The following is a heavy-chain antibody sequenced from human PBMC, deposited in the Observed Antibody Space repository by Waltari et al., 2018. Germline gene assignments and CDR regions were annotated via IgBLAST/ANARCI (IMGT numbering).Heavy chain of an antibody. CDR2: IYSGGST. J-gene: IGHJ4*02. CDR1: VLTVSSDF. V-gene: IGHV3-53*02. CDR3: AREGVDTANDY. D-gene: IGHD5-18*01. Sequence: EVRLVETGGGLIQPGGSLGLSCAASVLTVSSDFMSWGSQAPGRGLECVSVIYSGGSTYYADYVKGRITISRDNSKKPVYLQMNSLRVEDTAVYYWAREGVDTANDYWGQGTLVTVSS.